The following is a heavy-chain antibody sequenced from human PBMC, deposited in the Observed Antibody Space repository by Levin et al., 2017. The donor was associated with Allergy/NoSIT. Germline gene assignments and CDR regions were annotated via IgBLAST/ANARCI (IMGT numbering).Heavy chain of an antibody. CDR3: TRGDY. CDR1: GYTFTCYD. CDR2: MTPNSGNT. J-gene: IGHJ4*02. Sequence: KPGGSLRLSCKASGYTFTCYDINWVRQATGQGLEWMGWMTPNSGNTGYAQKFQGRVTMTRDTSMSTAYMELSSLRSEDTAVYYCTRGDYWGQGTLVTVSS. V-gene: IGHV1-8*01.